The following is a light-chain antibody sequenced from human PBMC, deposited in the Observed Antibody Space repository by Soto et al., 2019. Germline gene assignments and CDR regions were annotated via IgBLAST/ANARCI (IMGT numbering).Light chain of an antibody. V-gene: IGLV1-40*01. CDR1: SSTIGAGFD. CDR2: GDT. CDR3: QSYDTALSVYVV. Sequence: QSVLTQPPSVSGAPGQRVTISCTGSSSTIGAGFDVHWYQQLPGAAPKLLIYGDTNRPSGVPDRFSGSKSGTSASLVITGLQAEDEADYYCQSYDTALSVYVVFGGGTKVNVL. J-gene: IGLJ2*01.